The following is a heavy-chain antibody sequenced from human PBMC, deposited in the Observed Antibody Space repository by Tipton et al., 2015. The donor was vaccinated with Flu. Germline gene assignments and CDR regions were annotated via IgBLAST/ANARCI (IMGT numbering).Heavy chain of an antibody. J-gene: IGHJ4*02. V-gene: IGHV4-34*01. CDR3: ARGSGSGTYVVFDI. CDR2: VNHSGST. CDR1: GGSFSGDY. Sequence: TLSLTCVVYGGSFSGDYCSWIRQPPGKGLEWIGEVNHSGSTNYNPSLKSRVTISVDTSKNQFSLKLDSVTAADTAVYYCARGSGSGTYVVFDIWGQGALVTVSS. D-gene: IGHD3-10*01.